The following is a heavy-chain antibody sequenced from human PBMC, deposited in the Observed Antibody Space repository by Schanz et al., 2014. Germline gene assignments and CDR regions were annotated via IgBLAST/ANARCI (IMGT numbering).Heavy chain of an antibody. Sequence: EVQLVESGGGLVQPGGSLRLSCAASGFTFTNYWMTWVRQALGKGLEWVANINLDGSGKIYLGSVRGRFAISRDDAQNSVYLQMNSLRAEDTALYYCARDRGSAVGYQYYGMDVWGQGTTVTVSS. CDR1: GFTFTNYW. D-gene: IGHD3-22*01. J-gene: IGHJ6*02. V-gene: IGHV3-7*01. CDR2: INLDGSGK. CDR3: ARDRGSAVGYQYYGMDV.